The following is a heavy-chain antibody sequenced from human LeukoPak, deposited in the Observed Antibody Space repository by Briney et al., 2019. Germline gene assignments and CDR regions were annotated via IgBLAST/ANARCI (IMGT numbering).Heavy chain of an antibody. CDR3: AGQWLVRYYFDY. V-gene: IGHV1-69*06. CDR1: GGTFSSYA. CDR2: IIPIFGTA. Sequence: SVKVSCKASGGTFSSYAISWVRQAPGQGLEWMGGIIPIFGTANYAQKFQGRVTITADKSTSTAYMELSSLRSEDTAVYYCAGQWLVRYYFDYWGQGTLVTVSS. D-gene: IGHD6-19*01. J-gene: IGHJ4*02.